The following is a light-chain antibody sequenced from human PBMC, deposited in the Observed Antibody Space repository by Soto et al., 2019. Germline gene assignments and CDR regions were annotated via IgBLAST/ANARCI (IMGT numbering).Light chain of an antibody. CDR2: KAS. J-gene: IGKJ1*01. Sequence: DIQMTQSPSTLSASLGDRVTITCRASQSISTWLAWYQQKPGKAPKLLIYKASSLESGVPSRFSGSGSGTEFTLTISSLQPDDFGTYYCQQYKSYWTFGQGTKVEIK. V-gene: IGKV1-5*03. CDR1: QSISTW. CDR3: QQYKSYWT.